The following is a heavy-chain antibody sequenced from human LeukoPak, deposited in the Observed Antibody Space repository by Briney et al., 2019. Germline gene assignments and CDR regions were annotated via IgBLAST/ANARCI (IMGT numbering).Heavy chain of an antibody. CDR3: ARSITMVRGVIIPANYDY. CDR2: INPNSGGT. Sequence: ASVKVSCKASGYTFTGYYMHWVRQAPGQGLEWMGWINPNSGGTNYAQKFQGRVTMTRDTSISTAYMELSRLRSDDTAVYYCARSITMVRGVIIPANYDYWGQGTLVTVSS. D-gene: IGHD3-10*01. V-gene: IGHV1-2*02. CDR1: GYTFTGYY. J-gene: IGHJ4*02.